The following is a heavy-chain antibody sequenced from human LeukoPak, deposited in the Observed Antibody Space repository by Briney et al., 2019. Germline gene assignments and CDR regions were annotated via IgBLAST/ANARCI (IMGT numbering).Heavy chain of an antibody. CDR2: IYYSGNT. J-gene: IGHJ4*02. V-gene: IGHV4-59*01. D-gene: IGHD3-10*01. CDR1: GGSISGFY. CDR3: ARDGRYYYGSGVDY. Sequence: SVTLSLTCTVSGGSISGFYWSWIRQPPGKGLEWIGYIYYSGNTDYNPSLKSRVTISVDTSKNEFSLKLTSVTAADTAVYYCARDGRYYYGSGVDYWGQGTLVTVSS.